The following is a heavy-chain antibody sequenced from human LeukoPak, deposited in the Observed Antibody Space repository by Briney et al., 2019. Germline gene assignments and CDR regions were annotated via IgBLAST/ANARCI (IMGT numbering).Heavy chain of an antibody. CDR1: GYTFTSYT. V-gene: IGHV7-4-1*02. J-gene: IGHJ4*02. CDR2: INTNTGNP. Sequence: ASVKVSCKVSGYTFTSYTMNWVRQAPGQGLEWMGRINTNTGNPTYAQDFTGRFVFSVDTSVSTAFLQISSLKAGDTAVYYCARDLRAVPGSLIDSWGQGNVVTVSS. CDR3: ARDLRAVPGSLIDS. D-gene: IGHD3-10*01.